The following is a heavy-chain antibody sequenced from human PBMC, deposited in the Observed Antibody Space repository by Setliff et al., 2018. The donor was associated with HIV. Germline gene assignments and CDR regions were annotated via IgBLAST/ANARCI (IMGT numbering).Heavy chain of an antibody. V-gene: IGHV4-59*12. Sequence: PSETLSLTCNVSGDSITSYYWIWIRQSPGKGLEWIGYIYYSGDTNYNPSLKSRVTMSVDTSKNQFSLKLSSVTAADTAVYHCARGDTYYHDRSGYVKSALDAFDIWGRGTLVTVSS. J-gene: IGHJ3*02. CDR3: ARGDTYYHDRSGYVKSALDAFDI. D-gene: IGHD3-22*01. CDR1: GDSITSYY. CDR2: IYYSGDT.